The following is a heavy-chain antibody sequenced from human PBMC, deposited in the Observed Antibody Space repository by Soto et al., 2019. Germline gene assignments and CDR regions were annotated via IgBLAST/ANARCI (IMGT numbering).Heavy chain of an antibody. CDR2: IIPILGIA. Sequence: QVQLVQSGAEVKKPGSSVKVSCKASGGTFSSYTISWVRQAPGQGLEWMGRIIPILGIANYAQKFQGRVTITADKSTSTAYMELSSLRSEATAVYYCASSIAVAGTLDYWGQGTLVTVSS. D-gene: IGHD6-19*01. CDR1: GGTFSSYT. CDR3: ASSIAVAGTLDY. V-gene: IGHV1-69*02. J-gene: IGHJ4*02.